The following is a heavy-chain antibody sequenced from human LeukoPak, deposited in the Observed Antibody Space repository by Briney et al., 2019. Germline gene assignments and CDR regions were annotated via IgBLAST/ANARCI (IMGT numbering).Heavy chain of an antibody. CDR1: GFTFSSYA. CDR3: AKDRGSSWNFDY. D-gene: IGHD6-13*01. Sequence: GSLRLSCAASGFTFSSYAMSWVRQAPGKGLEWVSAISGSGGSTYYADSVKGRFTISRDNSKNTLYLQMNSLRAEDTAVYYCAKDRGSSWNFDYWGQGTLVTVSS. V-gene: IGHV3-23*01. J-gene: IGHJ4*02. CDR2: ISGSGGST.